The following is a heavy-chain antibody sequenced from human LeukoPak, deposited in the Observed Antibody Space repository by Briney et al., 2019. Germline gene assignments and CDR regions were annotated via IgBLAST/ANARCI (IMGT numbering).Heavy chain of an antibody. Sequence: TGTPLRLSCAASGFSFSSHDMHWVRQAPGKGLEWVSVVWSDGSNKYYADSVKGRFTISRDNSRNTVYLQMNSLRDEDTAVYYCASGTYYGSGSWGYWGQGTLVTVSS. J-gene: IGHJ4*02. CDR2: VWSDGSNK. CDR3: ASGTYYGSGSWGY. CDR1: GFSFSSHD. V-gene: IGHV3-33*01. D-gene: IGHD3-10*01.